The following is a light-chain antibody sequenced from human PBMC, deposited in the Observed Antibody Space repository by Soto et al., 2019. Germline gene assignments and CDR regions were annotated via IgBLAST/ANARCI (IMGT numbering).Light chain of an antibody. V-gene: IGKV1-5*01. CDR1: QNISVW. CDR2: DSS. J-gene: IGKJ2*01. CDR3: QQYDSSSPT. Sequence: DIQMTQSPSTLSASVGDGVTITCRASQNISVWLAWYQQRPGKAPKFLMYDSSSLETGVPSRFSGSGSGTEFTLTIRSLQPDDSATYYGQQYDSSSPTFGQGTKLEIK.